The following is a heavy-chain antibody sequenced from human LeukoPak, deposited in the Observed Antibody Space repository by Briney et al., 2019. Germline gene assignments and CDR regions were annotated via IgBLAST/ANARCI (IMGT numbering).Heavy chain of an antibody. V-gene: IGHV4-31*03. J-gene: IGHJ4*02. Sequence: SETLSLTCTVSGGSISSGGYYWSWIRQHPGKGLEWIGYIYYSGSTYYNPSLKSRVTISVDTSKNQFSLKLSSVTAADTAVYYCARVAPTEYYDFWSGYPSEYYFDYWGQGTLVTVSS. CDR3: ARVAPTEYYDFWSGYPSEYYFDY. CDR2: IYYSGST. CDR1: GGSISSGGYY. D-gene: IGHD3-3*01.